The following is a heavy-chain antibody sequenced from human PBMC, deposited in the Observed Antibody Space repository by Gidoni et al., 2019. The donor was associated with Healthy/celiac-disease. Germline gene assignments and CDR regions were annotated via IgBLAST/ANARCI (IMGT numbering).Heavy chain of an antibody. CDR3: ARAGSGGSGNSFYYYYGMDV. Sequence: QVQLVQSGAEVKKPGSSVKVSCKASGGTFSRYTIRWVRQAPGQGLEWMGRIIPILGIANYAQKFQGRVTITADKSTSTAYMELSSLRSEDTAVYYCARAGSGGSGNSFYYYYGMDVWGQGTTVTVSS. CDR2: IIPILGIA. J-gene: IGHJ6*02. V-gene: IGHV1-69*02. D-gene: IGHD2-15*01. CDR1: GGTFSRYT.